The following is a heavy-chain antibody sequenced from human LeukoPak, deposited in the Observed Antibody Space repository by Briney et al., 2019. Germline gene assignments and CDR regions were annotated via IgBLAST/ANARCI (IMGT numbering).Heavy chain of an antibody. V-gene: IGHV4-4*09. CDR1: GGSISSYY. Sequence: SETLSLTCSVSGGSISSYYWSWIRQPPGKGLEWVGYIHTSGTTNYNPSLKSRVTISVHTSKSQLALKLSSVTAADTAVYYCARPGYDTSDGAFDIWGPGTMVTVSS. CDR2: IHTSGTT. CDR3: ARPGYDTSDGAFDI. J-gene: IGHJ3*02. D-gene: IGHD3-22*01.